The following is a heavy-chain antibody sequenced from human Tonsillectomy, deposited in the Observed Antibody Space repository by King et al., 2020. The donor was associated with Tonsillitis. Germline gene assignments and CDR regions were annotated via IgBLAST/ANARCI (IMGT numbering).Heavy chain of an antibody. D-gene: IGHD3-3*01. CDR1: GFTFSTYS. J-gene: IGHJ3*01. CDR3: ARYKSAYYTFDAFDF. CDR2: ISSSSSYI. Sequence: VQLVESGGGLVKPGGSLRLSCAASGFTFSTYSMNWVRQAPGKGLEWVSSISSSSSYIYYADSVKGRFTISRDNAKNSLYLQMNSLRAEDTAVYYCARYKSAYYTFDAFDFWGQGTMVTVSS. V-gene: IGHV3-21*01.